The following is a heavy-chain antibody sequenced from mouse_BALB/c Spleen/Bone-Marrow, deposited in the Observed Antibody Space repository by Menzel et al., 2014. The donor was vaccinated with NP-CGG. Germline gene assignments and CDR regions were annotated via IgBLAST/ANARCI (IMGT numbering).Heavy chain of an antibody. CDR1: GFTFSNYW. J-gene: IGHJ2*01. Sequence: EVQRVESGGGLVQPGGSMKLSCVASGFTFSNYWMNWVRQSPEKGLEWIAEIRLKSNNYATQYAESVKGGFAISRDDSKSSVYLQMNNLRAEDSGIYYCVTYFDYWGQGTTLTVSS. CDR3: VTYFDY. CDR2: IRLKSNNYAT. D-gene: IGHD2-1*01. V-gene: IGHV6-6*02.